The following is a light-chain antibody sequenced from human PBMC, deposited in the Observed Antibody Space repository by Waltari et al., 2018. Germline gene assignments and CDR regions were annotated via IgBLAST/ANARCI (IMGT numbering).Light chain of an antibody. V-gene: IGKV1-39*01. CDR1: QSVDNY. CDR3: QQSYSMPRT. J-gene: IGKJ2*01. CDR2: AAS. Sequence: DIQMTQSPSSLSASVGDRVAITCRASQSVDNYLNWYRQRPGKAPELLIYAASSLQGGVPSRFTGSGYGTDFTLTISSLQSEDFATYYCQQSYSMPRTFGQGTTLEI.